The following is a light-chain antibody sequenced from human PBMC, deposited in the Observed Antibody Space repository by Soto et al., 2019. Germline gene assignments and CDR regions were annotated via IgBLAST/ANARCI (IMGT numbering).Light chain of an antibody. CDR2: DDS. V-gene: IGLV3-21*02. Sequence: SYELTQPSSVSGAPGQTARITCGGNNMESKSVHWYQQKPGQAPVLVVYDDSDRPSGIPERFSGSNSGNTATLTITRVEAGDEADYYCQVWDSSSDHPDVVFGAGTKLTVL. J-gene: IGLJ2*01. CDR3: QVWDSSSDHPDVV. CDR1: NMESKS.